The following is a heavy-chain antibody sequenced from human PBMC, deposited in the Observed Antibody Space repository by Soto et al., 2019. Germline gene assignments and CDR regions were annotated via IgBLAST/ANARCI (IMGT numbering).Heavy chain of an antibody. CDR1: GFTVSSNY. Sequence: GGSLRLSCAASGFTVSSNYMSWVRQAPGKGLEWVSVIYSGGSTYYADSVKGRFTISRDNSKNTLYLQMNSLRAEDTAVYYCARDNSDYGDYGEHFFWGQGTLVTVSS. CDR2: IYSGGST. D-gene: IGHD4-17*01. CDR3: ARDNSDYGDYGEHFF. V-gene: IGHV3-66*01. J-gene: IGHJ4*02.